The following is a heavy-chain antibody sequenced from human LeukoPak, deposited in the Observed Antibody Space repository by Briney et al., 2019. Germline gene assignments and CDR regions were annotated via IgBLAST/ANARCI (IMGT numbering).Heavy chain of an antibody. J-gene: IGHJ4*02. V-gene: IGHV3-7*01. D-gene: IGHD4-17*01. Sequence: GSLRLSCAASGFTFSSYWMSWVRQAPGKGLEWVANIKQDGSEKYYVDSVKGRFTISRDNAKNSLYLEMNSLRAEDTAVYYCARDRSDYGDVGWDYFDYWGQGTLVTVSS. CDR1: GFTFSSYW. CDR3: ARDRSDYGDVGWDYFDY. CDR2: IKQDGSEK.